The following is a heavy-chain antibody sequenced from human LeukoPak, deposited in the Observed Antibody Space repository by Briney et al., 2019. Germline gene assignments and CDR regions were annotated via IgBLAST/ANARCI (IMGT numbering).Heavy chain of an antibody. CDR1: GGTFSSYA. D-gene: IGHD5-18*01. Sequence: ASVNVSCKASGGTFSSYAISWVRQAPGQGLEWMGRIIPILGIANYAQTFQGRVTITADKSTSTAYMELSSLRSEDTAVYYCARGPDTAMVYFDYWGPGTLV. V-gene: IGHV1-69*04. J-gene: IGHJ4*02. CDR3: ARGPDTAMVYFDY. CDR2: IIPILGIA.